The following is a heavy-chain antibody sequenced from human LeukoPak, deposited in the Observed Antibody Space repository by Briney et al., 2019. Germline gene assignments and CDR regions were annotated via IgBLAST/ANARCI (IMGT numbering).Heavy chain of an antibody. CDR3: ARDYMGQLGGWFYWFDP. J-gene: IGHJ5*02. CDR2: IYYSGCT. V-gene: IGHV4-59*01. CDR1: GGSISSYY. D-gene: IGHD6-6*01. Sequence: SETLSLTCTVSGGSISSYYWSWIRQPPGKGLEWMGHIYYSGCTNYNPSLKSRVTISVDTSKNQFSLKLSSVTAADTAVYYCARDYMGQLGGWFYWFDPWGQGTLVTVSS.